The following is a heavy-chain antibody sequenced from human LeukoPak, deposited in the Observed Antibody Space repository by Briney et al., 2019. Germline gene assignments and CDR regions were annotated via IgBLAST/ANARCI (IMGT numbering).Heavy chain of an antibody. CDR2: IKQDGSEK. J-gene: IGHJ4*02. Sequence: GGSLRLSCVGSGFTFSDYWMSWVRQAPGKGLEWVANIKQDGSEKGYVAALKGRFTISRDNAKNSLYLQMNSLRAEDTAVYYCARWLELMRNFDWWGQGTLVTVSS. D-gene: IGHD5-24*01. CDR3: ARWLELMRNFDW. CDR1: GFTFSDYW. V-gene: IGHV3-7*01.